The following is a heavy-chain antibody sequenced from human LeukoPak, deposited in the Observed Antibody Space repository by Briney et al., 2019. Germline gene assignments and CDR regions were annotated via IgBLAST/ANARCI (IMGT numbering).Heavy chain of an antibody. J-gene: IGHJ4*02. CDR3: AKDSGYSFGFDY. CDR1: GFTLSSYA. V-gene: IGHV3-23*01. D-gene: IGHD5-18*01. CDR2: ISGSAVST. Sequence: GGSLRLSCAASGFTLSSYAITWVRQAPGKGLEWVSTISGSAVSTYYADSVKGRFTISRDNSKNTVYLQMNTLRAEDTAVYYCAKDSGYSFGFDYRGQGTLVTVSS.